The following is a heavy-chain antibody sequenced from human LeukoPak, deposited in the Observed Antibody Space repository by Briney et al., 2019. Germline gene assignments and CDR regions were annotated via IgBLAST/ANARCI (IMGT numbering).Heavy chain of an antibody. D-gene: IGHD4-11*01. J-gene: IGHJ4*02. CDR1: GFTFISYS. CDR3: ARGDYSNYPWNY. V-gene: IGHV3-48*01. CDR2: ISSSSSTI. Sequence: GSLSLSCAASGFTFISYSMNWVRQAPGKGLEWVSYISSSSSTIYYADSVKGRFTISRDNAKNSLYLQMNSLRAEDTAVYYCARGDYSNYPWNYWGQGTLVTVSS.